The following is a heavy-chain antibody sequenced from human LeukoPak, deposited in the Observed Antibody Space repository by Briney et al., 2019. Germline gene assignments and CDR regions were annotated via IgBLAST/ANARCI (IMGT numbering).Heavy chain of an antibody. CDR1: GFTFDDYA. V-gene: IGHV3-9*01. Sequence: PGGSLRLSCAASGFTFDDYAMHWVRQAPGKGLEWVSGISWNSGSIGYADSVKGRFTISRDNAKNSLYLQMNSLRAEDTALYYCAKVLGGDAYYFDYWGQGTLVTVSS. J-gene: IGHJ4*02. CDR2: ISWNSGSI. CDR3: AKVLGGDAYYFDY. D-gene: IGHD4-17*01.